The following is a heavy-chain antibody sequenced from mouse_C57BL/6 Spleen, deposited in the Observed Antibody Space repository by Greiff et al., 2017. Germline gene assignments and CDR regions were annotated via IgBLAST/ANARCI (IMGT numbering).Heavy chain of an antibody. J-gene: IGHJ3*01. CDR3: ARRGVITPAWFAY. CDR2: IDPSDSYT. D-gene: IGHD1-1*01. V-gene: IGHV1-50*01. Sequence: QVQLKQPGAELVKPGASVKLSCKASGYTFTSYWMQWVKQRPGQGLEWIGEIDPSDSYTNYNQKFKGKATLTVDTSSSTAYMQLSSLTSEDSAVYYCARRGVITPAWFAYWGQGTLVTVSA. CDR1: GYTFTSYW.